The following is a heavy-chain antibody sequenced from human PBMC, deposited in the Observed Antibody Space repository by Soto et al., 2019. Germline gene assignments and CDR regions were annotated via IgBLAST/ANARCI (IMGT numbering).Heavy chain of an antibody. Sequence: ESLKISCKASGYIFIDYWIGWVRQMPGKGLEWMGIVYPRDSDTRYSPSFQGQVTISADRSTGTAFLQWRSLKASDTALYYCARPPMPGYSVHFNSWGQGILVTGS. D-gene: IGHD2-15*01. CDR1: GYIFIDYW. CDR3: ARPPMPGYSVHFNS. V-gene: IGHV5-51*01. J-gene: IGHJ4*02. CDR2: VYPRDSDT.